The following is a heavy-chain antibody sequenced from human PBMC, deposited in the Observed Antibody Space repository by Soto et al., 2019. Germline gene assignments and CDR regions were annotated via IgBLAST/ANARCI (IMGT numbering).Heavy chain of an antibody. Sequence: ASVKVSCKASGYTFTGYYMHWVRQAPGQGLEWMGWINPNSGGTNYAQKFQGWVTMTRDTSISTAYMELSRLRSDDTAVYYCARDKVGQNSIGWTRSLYNWFDPCGQXTLVTVSS. CDR2: INPNSGGT. CDR1: GYTFTGYY. CDR3: ARDKVGQNSIGWTRSLYNWFDP. V-gene: IGHV1-2*04. D-gene: IGHD3-22*01. J-gene: IGHJ5*02.